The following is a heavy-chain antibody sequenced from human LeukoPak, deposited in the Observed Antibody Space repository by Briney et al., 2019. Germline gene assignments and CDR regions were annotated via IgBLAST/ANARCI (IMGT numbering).Heavy chain of an antibody. D-gene: IGHD6-13*01. V-gene: IGHV4-59*01. CDR2: IYYSGST. J-gene: IGHJ4*02. Sequence: PSETLSLTCTVSGGSIRSYYWSWIRQPPGKGLEWIGYIYYSGSTNYNPSLKSRVTISVDTSKNQFSLKLSSVTAADTALYYCAKDTDGAAAGTTWGHWGQGTLVTVSS. CDR1: GGSIRSYY. CDR3: AKDTDGAAAGTTWGH.